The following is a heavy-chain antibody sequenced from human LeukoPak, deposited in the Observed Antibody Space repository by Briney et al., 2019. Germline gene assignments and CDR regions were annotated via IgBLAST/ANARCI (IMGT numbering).Heavy chain of an antibody. D-gene: IGHD2-15*01. CDR2: INPKSGGT. V-gene: IGHV1-2*02. Sequence: ASVKVSCKASGYTFTGNYMHWVRQAPGQGLEWMGWINPKSGGTEYAQKYQRRVTMTRDTSISTAYMELSSLRSDDTAVYFCARDHCSDGGCYEYHYFGMDVWGQGTTVTVS. J-gene: IGHJ6*02. CDR1: GYTFTGNY. CDR3: ARDHCSDGGCYEYHYFGMDV.